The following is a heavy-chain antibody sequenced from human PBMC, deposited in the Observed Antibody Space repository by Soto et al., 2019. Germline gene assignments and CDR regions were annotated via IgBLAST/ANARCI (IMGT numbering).Heavy chain of an antibody. CDR2: INPNGGVT. Sequence: ASVKVSCKTSGDSFNDYYLHWVRQAPGQGPKWMGWINPNGGVTKYAQKFQGRVTVTRDTSIRTVYMELSSLRSDDTAVYYCARESGGATATLDYYYFYMDVWGKGTTVTVSS. J-gene: IGHJ6*03. CDR1: GDSFNDYY. D-gene: IGHD5-12*01. V-gene: IGHV1-2*02. CDR3: ARESGGATATLDYYYFYMDV.